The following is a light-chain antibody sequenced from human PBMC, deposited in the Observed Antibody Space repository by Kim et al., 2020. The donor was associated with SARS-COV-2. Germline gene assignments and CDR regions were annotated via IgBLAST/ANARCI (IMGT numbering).Light chain of an antibody. V-gene: IGLV3-1*01. CDR1: TLGDKS. Sequence: SYELTQAPSVSVSPGQTANVTCSGDTLGDKSISWYQQRPGQSPVLVIYQDSRRPSGIPERFSGSNSKNTATLTISGTQAVDEADYFCQAWDSSTGVFGTGTRSPS. CDR2: QDS. J-gene: IGLJ1*01. CDR3: QAWDSSTGV.